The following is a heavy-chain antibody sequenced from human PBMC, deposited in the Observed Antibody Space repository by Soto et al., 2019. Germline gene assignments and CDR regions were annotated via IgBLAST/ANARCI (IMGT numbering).Heavy chain of an antibody. J-gene: IGHJ4*02. D-gene: IGHD1-26*01. CDR3: AKERTYSVASGFDY. V-gene: IGHV3-30*18. CDR2: ISYDGSHA. Sequence: MDWVRRAPGKGLEWVAVISYDGSHAYYADSVKGRFTISRDNSKNTLYLQINSLRAEDTAVYYCAKERTYSVASGFDYWGRGTLVTVSS.